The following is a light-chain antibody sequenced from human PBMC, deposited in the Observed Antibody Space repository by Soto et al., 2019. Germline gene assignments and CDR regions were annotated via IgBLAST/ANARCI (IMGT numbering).Light chain of an antibody. Sequence: QSVLTQPHSVSGAPGQRVTISCTGSSSNIGAGYDVHWYQQLPGTAPTLLIYDNTNRPSGVPDRFSGSKSGTSASLAITGLQAEDEADYYCQSYDSSLSVGVVFGGGTKLTVL. CDR2: DNT. V-gene: IGLV1-40*01. CDR1: SSNIGAGYD. CDR3: QSYDSSLSVGVV. J-gene: IGLJ2*01.